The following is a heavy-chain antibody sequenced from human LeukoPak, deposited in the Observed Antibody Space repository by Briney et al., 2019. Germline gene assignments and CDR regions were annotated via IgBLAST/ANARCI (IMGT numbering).Heavy chain of an antibody. J-gene: IGHJ5*02. Sequence: SETLSLTRTVSGGSISGYYWSWIRQPAGKGLEWIGRVYTSGSTNYNPSLESRVTMSIDTSKNQFSLNLSSVTAADTAVYYCAKSPSGRGGYNWFDPWGQGTLVTVSS. CDR1: GGSISGYY. V-gene: IGHV4-4*07. CDR2: VYTSGST. CDR3: AKSPSGRGGYNWFDP. D-gene: IGHD3-16*01.